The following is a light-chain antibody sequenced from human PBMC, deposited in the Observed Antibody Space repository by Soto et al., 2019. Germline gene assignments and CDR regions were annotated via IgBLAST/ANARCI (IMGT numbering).Light chain of an antibody. CDR3: SSHTSGSTRV. J-gene: IGLJ1*01. Sequence: QSALTQPASVSGSPGQSIAISCTGTFSDVGGYDYVSWYQQHPDKAPKLMIYEVTKRPSGVSNRCSGSKSGNTASLTISGLQPEDEADYYCSSHTSGSTRVFGSGTKGTVL. CDR2: EVT. V-gene: IGLV2-14*01. CDR1: FSDVGGYDY.